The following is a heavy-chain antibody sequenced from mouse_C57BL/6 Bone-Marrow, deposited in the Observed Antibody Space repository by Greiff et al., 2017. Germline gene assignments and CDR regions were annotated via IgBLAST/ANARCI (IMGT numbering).Heavy chain of an antibody. CDR2: IYPSDSET. CDR3: ARPSSSWYFDV. V-gene: IGHV1-61*01. J-gene: IGHJ1*03. Sequence: VQLQQPGAELVRPGSSVKLSCKASGYTFTSYWMDWVKQRPGQGLEWIGNIYPSDSETHYNQKFKDKATLTVDKSSSTAYMQLSSLTSEDSAVYYCARPSSSWYFDVWGTGTTVTVSS. CDR1: GYTFTSYW. D-gene: IGHD1-1*01.